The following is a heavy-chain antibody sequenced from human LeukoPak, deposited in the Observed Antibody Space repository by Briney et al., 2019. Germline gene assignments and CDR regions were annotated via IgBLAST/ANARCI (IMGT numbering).Heavy chain of an antibody. CDR3: ARAALEFDNSGRGC. J-gene: IGHJ4*02. D-gene: IGHD3-22*01. CDR1: GGTFSSYA. Sequence: ASVKVSCKASGGTFSSYAISWVRQAPGQGLEWMGGIIPIFGTANYAQKFQGRVTITADKSTSTAYMELSSLRAEDTAVYHCARAALEFDNSGRGCWGRGTLVTVSS. V-gene: IGHV1-69*06. CDR2: IIPIFGTA.